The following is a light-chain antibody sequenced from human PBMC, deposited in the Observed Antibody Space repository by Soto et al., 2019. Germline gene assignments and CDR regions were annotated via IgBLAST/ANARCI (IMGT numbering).Light chain of an antibody. V-gene: IGKV1-5*03. CDR3: QQYKSYWT. CDR2: EAS. CDR1: QSITNW. J-gene: IGKJ1*01. Sequence: DIQITQSPATLPASVGDSVTITCRASQSITNWLAWYQLKPGKAPKLLIHEASNLHSGVSSRFTGSGSGTDFTLTITSLQPEDFATYYCQQYKSYWTFGQGTKV.